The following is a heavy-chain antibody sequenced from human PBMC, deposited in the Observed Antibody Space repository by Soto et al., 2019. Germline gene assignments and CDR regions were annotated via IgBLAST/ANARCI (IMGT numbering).Heavy chain of an antibody. Sequence: GASVKVSCKASGYTFTRYGISWARQAPGQGLEWMGWISGYNGDANYAQSFQGRVSMTIDTSTTTAYMELRTLTPDDTAVYYCAKNGQPPYYYYGLDVWGQGTTVTVSS. J-gene: IGHJ6*02. CDR2: ISGYNGDA. D-gene: IGHD2-8*01. V-gene: IGHV1-18*01. CDR3: AKNGQPPYYYYGLDV. CDR1: GYTFTRYG.